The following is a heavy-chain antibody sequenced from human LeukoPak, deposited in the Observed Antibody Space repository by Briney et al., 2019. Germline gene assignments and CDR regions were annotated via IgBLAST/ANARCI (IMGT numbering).Heavy chain of an antibody. CDR2: ISSSSSYI. D-gene: IGHD4-23*01. CDR1: GFTFSSYS. CDR3: ARDRYGGNSAPSY. V-gene: IGHV3-21*01. Sequence: GGSLRLSCAASGFTFSSYSMNWVRQAQGKGLEWGSSISSSSSYIYYTDSVKGRFTISRDNAKNSLYLQMNSLRAEDTAVYYCARDRYGGNSAPSYWGQGTLVTVSS. J-gene: IGHJ4*02.